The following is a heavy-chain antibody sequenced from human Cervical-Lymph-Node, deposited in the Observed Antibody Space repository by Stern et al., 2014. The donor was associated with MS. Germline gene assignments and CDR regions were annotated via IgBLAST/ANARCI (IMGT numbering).Heavy chain of an antibody. CDR2: ISGNRGST. Sequence: EVQLEESGGGLVQPGGSLRLSCAASGFTFSSYAMSWVRQAPGKGLEWVSAISGNRGSTNYAHSVKGRFTISRDKSKNTLYLQMNSLRSEDTAVYYCAKESYSSGWDSFDYWGQGTLVTVSS. V-gene: IGHV3-23*04. J-gene: IGHJ4*02. D-gene: IGHD6-19*01. CDR1: GFTFSSYA. CDR3: AKESYSSGWDSFDY.